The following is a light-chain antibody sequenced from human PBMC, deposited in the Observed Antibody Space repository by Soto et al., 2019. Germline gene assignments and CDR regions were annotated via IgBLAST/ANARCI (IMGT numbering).Light chain of an antibody. CDR2: GAS. J-gene: IGKJ1*01. Sequence: EIVITQSPATLSVSPGERATLSCRASQNVNNNFAWYQQKSGQSPRLLIYGASTSATGIPARFSGGGSGTDFTITISSFQSEGFALDHCQQYKNGPWTFGQGTKVEIK. CDR1: QNVNNN. CDR3: QQYKNGPWT. V-gene: IGKV3-15*01.